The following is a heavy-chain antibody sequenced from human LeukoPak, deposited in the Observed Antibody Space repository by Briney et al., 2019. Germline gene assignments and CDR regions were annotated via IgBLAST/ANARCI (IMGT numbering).Heavy chain of an antibody. CDR2: INPNSGGT. J-gene: IGHJ3*02. Sequence: GASVKVSCKASGYTFTGYYMHWVRQAPGQGLEWMGWINPNSGGTNYAQKFQGRVTMTRDTSISTAYMELSRLRSDDTAVYYCARVCGGYCTNGVCYCNAFDIWGQGTMVTVSS. V-gene: IGHV1-2*02. CDR1: GYTFTGYY. D-gene: IGHD2-8*01. CDR3: ARVCGGYCTNGVCYCNAFDI.